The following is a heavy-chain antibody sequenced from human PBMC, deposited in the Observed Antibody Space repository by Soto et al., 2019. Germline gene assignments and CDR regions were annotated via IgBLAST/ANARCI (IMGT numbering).Heavy chain of an antibody. V-gene: IGHV1-46*01. CDR1: GYTFTSYY. CDR3: ARDETVVVPAAGWDYFDY. CDR2: INPSGGST. J-gene: IGHJ4*02. Sequence: ASVKVSCKASGYTFTSYYMHLVRQAPGQGLEWMGIINPSGGSTSYAQKFQGRVTMTRDTSTSTVYMELSSLRSEDTAVYYCARDETVVVPAAGWDYFDYWGQGTLVTVSS. D-gene: IGHD2-2*01.